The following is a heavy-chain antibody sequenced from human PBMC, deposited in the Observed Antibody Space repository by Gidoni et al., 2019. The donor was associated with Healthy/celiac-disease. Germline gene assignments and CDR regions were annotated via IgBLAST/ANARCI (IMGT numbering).Heavy chain of an antibody. CDR3: ARLRITIFRNYGMDV. D-gene: IGHD3-9*01. V-gene: IGHV4-31*03. Sequence: QVQLQESGPGLVKPSQTLSLTCTVSGGSISSGGYYWSWIRQHPGKGLEWIGYIYYSGSTYYNPSLKSRVTISVDTSKNQFSLKLSSVTAADTAVYYCARLRITIFRNYGMDVWGQGTTVTVSS. CDR1: GGSISSGGYY. CDR2: IYYSGST. J-gene: IGHJ6*02.